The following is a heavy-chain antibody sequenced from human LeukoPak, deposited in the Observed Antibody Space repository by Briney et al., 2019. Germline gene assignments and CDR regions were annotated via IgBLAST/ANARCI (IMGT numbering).Heavy chain of an antibody. CDR3: AKDLFIGTTTDY. J-gene: IGHJ4*02. CDR1: GFTVSSNY. CDR2: IYSGGST. V-gene: IGHV3-66*01. Sequence: GGSLRLSCAASGFTVSSNYMSWVRQAPGKGLEWVSVIYSGGSTYYADSVKGRFTISRDNSKNTLYLQMNSLRAEDTAVYYCAKDLFIGTTTDYWGQGTLVTVSS. D-gene: IGHD1-7*01.